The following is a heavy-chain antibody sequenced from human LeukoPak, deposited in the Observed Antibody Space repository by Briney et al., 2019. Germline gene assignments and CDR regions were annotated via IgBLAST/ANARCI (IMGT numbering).Heavy chain of an antibody. J-gene: IGHJ4*02. V-gene: IGHV4-34*01. Sequence: SETLSLTCAVYSEPFIGYYWSWIRQPPGKGLEWIGEINHSGSTNYNPSLKSRVTISVDTSKNQFSLKLSSVTAADTAVYYCARGKIFGVVWGFYYFDYWGQGTLVTVSS. CDR1: SEPFIGYY. CDR2: INHSGST. D-gene: IGHD3-3*01. CDR3: ARGKIFGVVWGFYYFDY.